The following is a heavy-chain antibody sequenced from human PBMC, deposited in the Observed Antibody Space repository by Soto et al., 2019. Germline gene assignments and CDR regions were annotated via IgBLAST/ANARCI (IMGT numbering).Heavy chain of an antibody. V-gene: IGHV3-30-3*01. J-gene: IGHJ4*02. D-gene: IGHD3-22*01. CDR1: GFTFSSYA. Sequence: QVQLVESGGGVVQPGRSLRLSCAASGFTFSSYAMHWVCQAPGKGLEWVAVISYDGSNKYYADSVKGRFTISRDNSKNTLYLQMNSLRAEDTAVYYCARDDSTYWGQGTLVTVSS. CDR3: ARDDSTY. CDR2: ISYDGSNK.